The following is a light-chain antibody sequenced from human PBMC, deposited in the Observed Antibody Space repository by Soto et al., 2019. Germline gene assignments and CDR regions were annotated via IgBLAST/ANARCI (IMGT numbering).Light chain of an antibody. V-gene: IGKV3-15*01. Sequence: EIAMTQSPATVSVSPGERATLSCRASQSVSSKLAWYQQRPGQAPRLLIYDASTRATGIPARFSGGGSGTDFTLTISRLEPEDFAVYYCQQYGSSPWTFGQGTKVDIK. CDR3: QQYGSSPWT. CDR2: DAS. CDR1: QSVSSK. J-gene: IGKJ1*01.